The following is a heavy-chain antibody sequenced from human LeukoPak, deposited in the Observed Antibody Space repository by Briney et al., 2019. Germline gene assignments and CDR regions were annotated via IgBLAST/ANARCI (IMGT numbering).Heavy chain of an antibody. D-gene: IGHD6-13*01. V-gene: IGHV4-59*08. J-gene: IGHJ6*03. Sequence: PSETLSLTCTVSGGSISSYYWSWIRQPPGKGLEWIGYIYYSGSTNYNPSLKSRVTISVDTSKNQFSLKLSSVTAADTTAYYCARHFYSSSWSYYYYMDVWGKGTTVTVSS. CDR3: ARHFYSSSWSYYYYMDV. CDR2: IYYSGST. CDR1: GGSISSYY.